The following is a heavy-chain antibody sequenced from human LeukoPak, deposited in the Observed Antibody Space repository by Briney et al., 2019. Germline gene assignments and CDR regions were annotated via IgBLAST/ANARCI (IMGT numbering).Heavy chain of an antibody. CDR2: IYHSGST. Sequence: SETLSLTCTVSGYPISSGYYWGWIRQPPGKGLEWIGSIYHSGSTYYNPSLKSRVTISVDTSKNQFSLKLSSVTAADTAVYYCARRVVAATNWFDPWGQGTLVTVSS. D-gene: IGHD2-15*01. V-gene: IGHV4-38-2*02. CDR3: ARRVVAATNWFDP. CDR1: GYPISSGYY. J-gene: IGHJ5*02.